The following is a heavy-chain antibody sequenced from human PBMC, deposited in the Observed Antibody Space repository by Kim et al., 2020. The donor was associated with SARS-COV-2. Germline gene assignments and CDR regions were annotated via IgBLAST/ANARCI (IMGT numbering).Heavy chain of an antibody. Sequence: GGSLRLSCAASGFTFSDYYMSWIRQAPGKGLEWVSYISSGGSTKFYADSVKGRFTISRDNAKNSLYLQMNSLRAEDTAVFFCARGVAGGHSYTMDVWGQGTTVTVSS. CDR1: GFTFSDYY. V-gene: IGHV3-11*04. J-gene: IGHJ6*02. CDR2: ISSGGSTK. D-gene: IGHD6-19*01. CDR3: ARGVAGGHSYTMDV.